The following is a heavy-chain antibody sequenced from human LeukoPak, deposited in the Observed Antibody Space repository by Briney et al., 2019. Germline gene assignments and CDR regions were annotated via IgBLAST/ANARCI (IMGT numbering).Heavy chain of an antibody. CDR3: ARRDRYSSSWSFDY. CDR1: GYSFTNYW. Sequence: GESLKISCQGSGYSFTNYWIGWVRQMPGKGLEWMGIIYPTDSDTRYGPSFQGQVIISADKSITTAYLQWSSLKASDTAMYYCARRDRYSSSWSFDYWGQGTLVTVSS. J-gene: IGHJ4*02. V-gene: IGHV5-51*01. CDR2: IYPTDSDT. D-gene: IGHD6-13*01.